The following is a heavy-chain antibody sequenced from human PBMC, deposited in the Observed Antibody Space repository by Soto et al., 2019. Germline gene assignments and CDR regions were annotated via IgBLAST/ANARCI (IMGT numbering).Heavy chain of an antibody. V-gene: IGHV3-30-3*01. J-gene: IGHJ3*02. D-gene: IGHD2-15*01. CDR1: GFTFSSYA. CDR2: ISYDGSNK. CDR3: AREGTSAAAFDI. Sequence: GGSLRLSCAASGFTFSSYAMHWVRQAPGKGLEWVAVISYDGSNKYYADSVKGRFTISRDNSKNTLYLQMNSLRAEDTAVYYCAREGTSAAAFDIWGQGTMVTVSS.